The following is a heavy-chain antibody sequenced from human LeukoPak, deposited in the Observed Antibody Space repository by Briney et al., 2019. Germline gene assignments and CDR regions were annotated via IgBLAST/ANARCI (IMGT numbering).Heavy chain of an antibody. D-gene: IGHD6-19*01. CDR1: GGTISSYY. J-gene: IGHJ4*02. CDR2: IHYSGST. CDR3: ARWYSSGWAFDY. V-gene: IGHV4-59*08. Sequence: SETLSLTCTVSGGTISSYYWNWIRQPPGKGLEWIGYIHYSGSTKYNPSLKSRVTISVDTSKNQFSLKQSSVTAADTAVYYCARWYSSGWAFDYWGQGTLVTVSS.